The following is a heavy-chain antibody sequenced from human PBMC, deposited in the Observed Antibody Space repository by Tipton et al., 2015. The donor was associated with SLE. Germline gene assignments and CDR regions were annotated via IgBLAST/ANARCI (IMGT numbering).Heavy chain of an antibody. V-gene: IGHV4-61*09. D-gene: IGHD3-10*01. CDR1: GGSISSGSYY. J-gene: IGHJ5*02. CDR2: IYTSGST. CDR3: ASHTGGAEGWFDP. Sequence: TLSLTCTVSGGSISSGSYYWSWIRQPAGKGLEWIGYIYTSGSTNYNPSLKSRVTISVDKSKNQFSLKLSSVTAADTAVYYCASHTGGAEGWFDPWGQGTLVTVSS.